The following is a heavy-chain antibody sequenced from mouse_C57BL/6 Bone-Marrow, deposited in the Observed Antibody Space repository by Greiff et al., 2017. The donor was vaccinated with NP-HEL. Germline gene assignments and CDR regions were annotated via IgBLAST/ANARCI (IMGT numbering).Heavy chain of an antibody. Sequence: EVQGVESGGGLVKPGGSLKLSCAASGFTFSSYAMSWVRQTPEKRLEWVATISDGGSYTYYPDNVKGRFTISRDNAKNNLYLQMSHLKSEDTAMYYCARGDYYGSTCMDYWGQGTSVTVSS. J-gene: IGHJ4*01. V-gene: IGHV5-4*01. CDR1: GFTFSSYA. CDR3: ARGDYYGSTCMDY. CDR2: ISDGGSYT. D-gene: IGHD1-1*01.